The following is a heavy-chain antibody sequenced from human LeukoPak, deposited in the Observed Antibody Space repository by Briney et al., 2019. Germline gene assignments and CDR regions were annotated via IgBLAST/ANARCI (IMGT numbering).Heavy chain of an antibody. Sequence: PSETLSLTCTVSGGSISSYYWSWIRQPPGKGLEWIGYIYYTGSTDYNPSLKSRVTISVDTSKNQFSLKLSSVTAADSAVYYCARHSAFRLTRGYYYAMDVWGQGTTVTVSS. CDR3: ARHSAFRLTRGYYYAMDV. D-gene: IGHD3-10*01. CDR2: IYYTGST. CDR1: GGSISSYY. J-gene: IGHJ6*02. V-gene: IGHV4-59*08.